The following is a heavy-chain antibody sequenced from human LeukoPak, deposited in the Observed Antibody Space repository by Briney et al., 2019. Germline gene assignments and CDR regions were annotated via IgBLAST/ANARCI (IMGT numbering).Heavy chain of an antibody. CDR3: ARVSGNIAAAGEGEWFDP. Sequence: PGGSLRLSCVASGFTFSDYYMSWIRQAPGKGLEWVSYISSSGSTIYYADSVKGRFTISRDNAKNSLCLQMNSLRAEDTAAYYCARVSGNIAAAGEGEWFDPWGQGTLVTVSS. V-gene: IGHV3-11*01. J-gene: IGHJ5*02. CDR1: GFTFSDYY. D-gene: IGHD6-13*01. CDR2: ISSSGSTI.